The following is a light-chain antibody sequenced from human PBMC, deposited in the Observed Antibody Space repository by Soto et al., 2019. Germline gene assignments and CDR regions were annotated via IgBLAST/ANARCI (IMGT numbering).Light chain of an antibody. CDR1: QSVSSY. V-gene: IGKV3-11*01. J-gene: IGKJ5*01. CDR2: DAS. CDR3: QQRSNWPSIT. Sequence: EIVLTQSPATRSLSPGEIATLSCRASQSVSSYLAWYQQKPGQAPRLLIYDASNRATGIPARFSGSGSGTDFTLTISSLEPEDFAVYYCQQRSNWPSITFGQGTRLEIK.